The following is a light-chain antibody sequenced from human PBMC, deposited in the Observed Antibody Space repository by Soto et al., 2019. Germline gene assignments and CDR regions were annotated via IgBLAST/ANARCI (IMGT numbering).Light chain of an antibody. V-gene: IGKV1-5*01. CDR1: QSISNW. J-gene: IGKJ2*01. CDR2: DAS. Sequence: DIQMTQSPSTLSASVGDRVTITCRASQSISNWLAWYQQRPGKAPKLLISDASSLQSGVPSRFSGSRSGTEFTLTISSLQADDFATYYCQQDETYSRTFGQGTKLEIK. CDR3: QQDETYSRT.